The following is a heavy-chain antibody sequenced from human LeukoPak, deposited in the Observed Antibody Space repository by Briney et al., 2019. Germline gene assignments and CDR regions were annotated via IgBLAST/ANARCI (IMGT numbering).Heavy chain of an antibody. V-gene: IGHV4-39*01. D-gene: IGHD6-19*01. J-gene: IGHJ4*02. Sequence: SETLSLTCTVSGASISSGSYYWGWIRQPPGKGLERIGSIYYSGSTYYNPSLKSRVTISVHTSKNQFSLKLRSVTAADTAVYYCARVQLGGWSICYYWGPGTQVTVSS. CDR1: GASISSGSYY. CDR3: ARVQLGGWSICYY. CDR2: IYYSGST.